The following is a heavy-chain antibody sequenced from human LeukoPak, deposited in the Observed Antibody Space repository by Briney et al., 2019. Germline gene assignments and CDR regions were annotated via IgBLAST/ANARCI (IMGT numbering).Heavy chain of an antibody. J-gene: IGHJ5*02. CDR3: ARHVGSWSTGWLDL. Sequence: GGSLRLSCVASGFTFSSHSLSWVRQAPRKGLEWVSGISNNADSAYYADSVKGRFTISRDNSKNTLFLQMNSLGAEDTAVYYCARHVGSWSTGWLDLWGQGTLVSVSS. V-gene: IGHV3-23*01. D-gene: IGHD6-13*01. CDR2: ISNNADSA. CDR1: GFTFSSHS.